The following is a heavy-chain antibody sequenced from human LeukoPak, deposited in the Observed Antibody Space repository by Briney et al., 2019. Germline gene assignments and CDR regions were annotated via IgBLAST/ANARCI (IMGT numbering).Heavy chain of an antibody. V-gene: IGHV3-21*01. Sequence: GGSLRLSCAVSGFNFNTYSMNWVRQAPGKGPEWVSSISSTSNYIYYAESVKGRFTISRDNSERTVSLQMSSLTPDDTGVYYCAKDRGTIFDVLNFDFDLWGQGALVTVSS. D-gene: IGHD3-3*02. CDR3: AKDRGTIFDVLNFDFDL. J-gene: IGHJ4*02. CDR1: GFNFNTYS. CDR2: ISSTSNYI.